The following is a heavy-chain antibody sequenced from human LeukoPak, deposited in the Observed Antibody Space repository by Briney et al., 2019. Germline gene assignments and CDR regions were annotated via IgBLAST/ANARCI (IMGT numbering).Heavy chain of an antibody. CDR3: ARGKSGSSHFDY. D-gene: IGHD1-26*01. CDR1: GGSISSSNW. Sequence: PSETLSPTCTVSGGSISSSNWWSWVRQPPGRGLEWIGEIYHSGSTNYNPSLKSRVTMSVDKSKNQFSLKLTSVTAADTAVYYCARGKSGSSHFDYWGQGTLVTVSS. J-gene: IGHJ4*02. CDR2: IYHSGST. V-gene: IGHV4-4*02.